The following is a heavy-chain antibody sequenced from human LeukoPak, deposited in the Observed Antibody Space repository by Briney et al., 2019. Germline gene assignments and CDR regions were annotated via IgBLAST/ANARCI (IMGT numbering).Heavy chain of an antibody. V-gene: IGHV3-30*02. CDR1: GFTFSSYG. D-gene: IGHD5-18*01. CDR3: AKDLRGYSYGYYLDY. CDR2: IRYDGSNA. Sequence: AGGSLRLSCPASGFTFSSYGMHWVRQAPGKGLEWVAFIRYDGSNAYYADSVKGRFTISRDNSKNTLYLQMNSLRAGDTAVYYCAKDLRGYSYGYYLDYWGQGTLVTVSS. J-gene: IGHJ4*02.